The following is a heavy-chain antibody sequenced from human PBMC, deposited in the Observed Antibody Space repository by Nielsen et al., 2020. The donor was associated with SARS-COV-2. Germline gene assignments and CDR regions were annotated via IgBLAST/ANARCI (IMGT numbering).Heavy chain of an antibody. CDR2: IKPDGSEK. D-gene: IGHD2-15*01. J-gene: IGHJ3*01. CDR3: ARDWSRAADV. Sequence: GGSLRLSCAASGFTFSSLWMSWVRQVPGKGLEWVADIKPDGSEKFYVDSVKGRFTISRDNAKNSMSLQMNSLRVEDTAVYYCARDWSRAADVWGQGTMVTVSS. V-gene: IGHV3-7*01. CDR1: GFTFSSLW.